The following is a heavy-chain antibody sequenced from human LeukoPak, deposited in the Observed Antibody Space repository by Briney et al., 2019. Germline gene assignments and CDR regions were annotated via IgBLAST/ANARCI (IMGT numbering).Heavy chain of an antibody. CDR1: RFSFSSYG. D-gene: IGHD4-23*01. Sequence: PGGSLRLSCEASRFSFSSYGMSWVRQAPGEGLEWVSGFSASDGSRYYADSVKGRFTISRDNSKNTLYLQMNSLRAEDTAVYYCAKNIGGFDYWGQGTLVTVSS. V-gene: IGHV3-23*01. CDR2: FSASDGSR. CDR3: AKNIGGFDY. J-gene: IGHJ4*02.